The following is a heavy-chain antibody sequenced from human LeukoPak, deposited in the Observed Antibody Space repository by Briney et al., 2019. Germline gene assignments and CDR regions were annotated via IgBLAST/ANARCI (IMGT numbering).Heavy chain of an antibody. CDR2: IIPSGGST. Sequence: GASVKVSCKASGYTFTSYYMHWVRQAPGQGLEWMGIIIPSGGSTSYAQKFQGRVTMTRDTSTSTAYMELSSLRSEDTAVYYCARDTRGDYVVDYWGQGTLVTVSS. CDR1: GYTFTSYY. V-gene: IGHV1-46*01. D-gene: IGHD4-17*01. J-gene: IGHJ4*02. CDR3: ARDTRGDYVVDY.